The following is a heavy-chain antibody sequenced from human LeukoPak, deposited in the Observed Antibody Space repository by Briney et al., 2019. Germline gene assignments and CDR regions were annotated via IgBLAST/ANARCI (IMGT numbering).Heavy chain of an antibody. Sequence: GGSLTLSCAASGFTFSSYSMKWVRQAPGKGLEWVSSISSSSSYIYYADSVKGRFTISRDNAKNSLYLQMNSLRAEDTAVYYCARGRSGWPYYFDYWGQGTLVTVSS. CDR3: ARGRSGWPYYFDY. D-gene: IGHD6-19*01. J-gene: IGHJ4*02. CDR2: ISSSSSYI. V-gene: IGHV3-21*01. CDR1: GFTFSSYS.